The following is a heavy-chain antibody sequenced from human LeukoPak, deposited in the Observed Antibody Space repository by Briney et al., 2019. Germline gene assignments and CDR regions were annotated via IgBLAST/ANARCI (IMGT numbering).Heavy chain of an antibody. Sequence: HSGGSLRLSCVASGFTFSSYAMSWVRQAPGKGLEWVSAISGSGGSTYYADSVKGRFTISRDNSKNTLYLQMNSLRAEDTAVYYCAKDRAWDYYDSSGYDCWGQGTLVTVSS. J-gene: IGHJ4*02. D-gene: IGHD3-22*01. CDR1: GFTFSSYA. CDR2: ISGSGGST. CDR3: AKDRAWDYYDSSGYDC. V-gene: IGHV3-23*01.